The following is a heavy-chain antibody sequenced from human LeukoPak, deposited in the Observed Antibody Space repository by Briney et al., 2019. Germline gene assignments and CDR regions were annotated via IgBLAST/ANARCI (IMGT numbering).Heavy chain of an antibody. Sequence: SETLSLTCTVSGRSISSYYWSWIRQPPGKGLEWIGYIYYSGSTNYNPSLKSRVTISVDTSKNQFSLKLSSVTAADAAVYYCARDTGGYYPQPFDYWGQGTLVTVSS. D-gene: IGHD3-3*01. CDR3: ARDTGGYYPQPFDY. J-gene: IGHJ4*02. CDR1: GRSISSYY. CDR2: IYYSGST. V-gene: IGHV4-59*01.